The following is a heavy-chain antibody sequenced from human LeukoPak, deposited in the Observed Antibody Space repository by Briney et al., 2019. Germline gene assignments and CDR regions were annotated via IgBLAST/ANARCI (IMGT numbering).Heavy chain of an antibody. CDR1: GGSFNDFY. D-gene: IGHD3-10*01. J-gene: IGHJ4*02. Sequence: SETLSPTCAVYGGSFNDFYGSWIRQSPGKGLEWIGEISQSGRTNYNPSLRSRVTISIDTSKNQFSLKLNSVTAADTAVYYCARGHVPRDWGQGNLVIVSS. V-gene: IGHV4-34*01. CDR2: ISQSGRT. CDR3: ARGHVPRD.